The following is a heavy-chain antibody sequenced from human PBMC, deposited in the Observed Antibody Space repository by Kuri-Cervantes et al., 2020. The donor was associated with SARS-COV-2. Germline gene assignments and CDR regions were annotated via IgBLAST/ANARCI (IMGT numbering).Heavy chain of an antibody. J-gene: IGHJ2*01. CDR2: ISSSSSTI. Sequence: GESLKISCAASGFTFSSYSMNWVRQAPGKGLEWVSYISSSSSTIYYADSVKGRFTISRDNAKNPLYLQMNSLRDEDTAVYYCARESRDAYNLGSFDLWGRGTLVTVSS. CDR3: ARESRDAYNLGSFDL. CDR1: GFTFSSYS. V-gene: IGHV3-48*02. D-gene: IGHD5-24*01.